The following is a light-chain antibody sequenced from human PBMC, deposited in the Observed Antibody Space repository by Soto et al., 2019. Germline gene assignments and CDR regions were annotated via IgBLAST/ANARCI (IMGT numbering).Light chain of an antibody. CDR1: QSVGSH. CDR3: QQRRDWLLT. CDR2: DAS. V-gene: IGKV3-11*01. J-gene: IGKJ4*01. Sequence: EIVLTQSPATLSLSPGERATLSCRASQSVGSHLGWYQQKPGQAPRLLIYDASNRATGIPDRFTGSGSGTDFTLTISSLEPEDFAVYYCQQRRDWLLTFGGRTKVEI.